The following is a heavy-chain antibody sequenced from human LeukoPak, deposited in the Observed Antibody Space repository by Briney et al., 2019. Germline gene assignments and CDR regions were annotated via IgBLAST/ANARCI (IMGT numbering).Heavy chain of an antibody. CDR3: ARIDVRGSYPDY. Sequence: GGSLRLSCTASGFTFSSYPMHWVRQAPGKGLEWVAVISYDGSNKYYADSVKGRFTISRDNSKNTLYLQMNSLRAEDTAVYYCARIDVRGSYPDYWGQGTLVTVSS. D-gene: IGHD1-26*01. CDR2: ISYDGSNK. V-gene: IGHV3-30-3*01. J-gene: IGHJ4*02. CDR1: GFTFSSYP.